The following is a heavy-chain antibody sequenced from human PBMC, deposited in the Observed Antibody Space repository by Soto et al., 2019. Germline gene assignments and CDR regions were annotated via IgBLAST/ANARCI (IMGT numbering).Heavy chain of an antibody. Sequence: SETLSLTCAVSGDSINSSHWWNWVRQPPGKGLEWIGQISHSGSTNYNPSLTSRVTISVDTSKNQISLKLKSVTAADTAVYYCARAETSGIHSFDDWGQGSLVTVSS. V-gene: IGHV4-4*02. CDR1: GDSINSSHW. D-gene: IGHD6-13*01. CDR3: ARAETSGIHSFDD. J-gene: IGHJ4*02. CDR2: ISHSGST.